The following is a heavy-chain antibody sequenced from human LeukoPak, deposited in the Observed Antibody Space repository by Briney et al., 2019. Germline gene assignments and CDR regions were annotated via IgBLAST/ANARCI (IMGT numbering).Heavy chain of an antibody. J-gene: IGHJ3*02. Sequence: KPSETLSLTCTVSGGSLSNYYWSWIRQAPGKGLEWIGYIYYSGSTNYNPSLKSRVTISVDTSKNQFSLKLSSVTAADTAVYYCARGNSSGWYAGAGTFDIWGQGTMVTVSS. CDR3: ARGNSSGWYAGAGTFDI. V-gene: IGHV4-59*13. D-gene: IGHD6-19*01. CDR2: IYYSGST. CDR1: GGSLSNYY.